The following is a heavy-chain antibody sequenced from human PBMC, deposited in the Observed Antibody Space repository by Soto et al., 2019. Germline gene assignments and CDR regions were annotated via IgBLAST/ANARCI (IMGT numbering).Heavy chain of an antibody. D-gene: IGHD5-18*01. V-gene: IGHV4-59*01. Sequence: SETLSLTCTVSGGSISSYYWSWIRQPPGKGLEWIGYIYYSGSTNYNPSLKSRVTISVDTSKNQFSLKLSSVTAADTAVYYCARSSGYSYRFDDWGQGTLVTVSS. CDR2: IYYSGST. CDR1: GGSISSYY. CDR3: ARSSGYSYRFDD. J-gene: IGHJ4*02.